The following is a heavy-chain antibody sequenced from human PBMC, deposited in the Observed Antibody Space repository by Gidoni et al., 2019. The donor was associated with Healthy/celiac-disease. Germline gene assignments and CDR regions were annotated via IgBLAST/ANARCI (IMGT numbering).Heavy chain of an antibody. D-gene: IGHD6-19*01. CDR2: IAYDGSNK. V-gene: IGHV3-30*18. J-gene: IGHJ4*02. Sequence: QVQLVASGGGVVQPGRSLRLSCAASGLPFSRYGMHWVRQAPGNGLEWVAVIAYDGSNKYYADSVKGRFTISRDNSKNTLYLQMNSLRAEDTAVYYCAKDGRIAVAGTYPLVFDYWGQGTLVTVSS. CDR1: GLPFSRYG. CDR3: AKDGRIAVAGTYPLVFDY.